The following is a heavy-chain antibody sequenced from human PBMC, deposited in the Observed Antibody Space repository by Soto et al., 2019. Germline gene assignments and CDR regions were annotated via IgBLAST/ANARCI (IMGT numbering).Heavy chain of an antibody. V-gene: IGHV4-4*07. CDR3: ATIVGANDY. D-gene: IGHD1-26*01. Sequence: SETLSLTCTVSGGSIYTYSWTWLRQPAGKGLEWIGHIYSRGSANYNPSLKSRVSMSVDTSXNQFSLKLNAVTAADTAVYYCATIVGANDYWGQGALVTVS. CDR1: GGSIYTYS. J-gene: IGHJ4*02. CDR2: IYSRGSA.